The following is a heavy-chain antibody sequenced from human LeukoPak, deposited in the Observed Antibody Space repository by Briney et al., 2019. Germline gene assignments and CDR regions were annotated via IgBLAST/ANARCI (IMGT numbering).Heavy chain of an antibody. D-gene: IGHD5-12*01. CDR2: ISSSSSYI. J-gene: IGHJ4*02. Sequence: PGGSLRLSCAASGFTFSSYSMNWVRQAPGKGLEWVSSISSSSSYIYYADSVKGRFTISRDNAKNSLYLQMNSLRAEDTAVYYCALGLGIVATTTFDYWGQGTLVTVSS. CDR1: GFTFSSYS. CDR3: ALGLGIVATTTFDY. V-gene: IGHV3-21*01.